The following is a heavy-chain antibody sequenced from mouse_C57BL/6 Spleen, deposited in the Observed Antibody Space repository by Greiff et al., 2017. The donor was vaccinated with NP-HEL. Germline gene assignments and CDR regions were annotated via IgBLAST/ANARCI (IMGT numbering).Heavy chain of an antibody. J-gene: IGHJ4*01. CDR1: GYTFTSYG. CDR2: IYPRSGNT. V-gene: IGHV1-81*01. CDR3: ANLRSYAMDY. Sequence: QVQLKQSGAELARPGASVKLSCKASGYTFTSYGISWVKQRTGQGLEWIGEIYPRSGNTYYNEKFKGKATLTADKSSSTAYMELRSLTSEDSAVYFCANLRSYAMDYWGQGTSVTVSS.